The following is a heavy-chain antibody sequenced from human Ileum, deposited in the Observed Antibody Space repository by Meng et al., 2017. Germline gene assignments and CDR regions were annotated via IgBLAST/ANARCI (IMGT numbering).Heavy chain of an antibody. V-gene: IGHV3-7*01. CDR1: GFTFSDYW. Sequence: GGSLRLSCAASGFTFSDYWMTWVRQAPGKGLEWVAHIKPDGSEEYCVDSVKGRFTISRDNSKNSLFLQMNSLRVEDTAMYYCASASRPNYWGQGTLVTVSS. D-gene: IGHD6-6*01. J-gene: IGHJ4*02. CDR2: IKPDGSEE. CDR3: ASASRPNY.